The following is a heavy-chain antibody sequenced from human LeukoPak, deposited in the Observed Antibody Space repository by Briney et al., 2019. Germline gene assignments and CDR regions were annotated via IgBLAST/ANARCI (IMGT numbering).Heavy chain of an antibody. J-gene: IGHJ4*02. D-gene: IGHD2-15*01. CDR1: GFTFSSYS. Sequence: AGSLRLSCAASGFTFSSYSLNWVRQAPGKGLEWVSFICSSSITIYYADSVKGRFTISRDNAEKSLYLQMNSLSADDTAVYYCARDRGGSYSAIDYWGQGTLVTVSS. CDR2: ICSSSITI. CDR3: ARDRGGSYSAIDY. V-gene: IGHV3-48*04.